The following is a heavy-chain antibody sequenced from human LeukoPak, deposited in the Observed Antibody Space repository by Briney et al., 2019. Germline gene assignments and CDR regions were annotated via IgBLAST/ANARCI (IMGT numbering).Heavy chain of an antibody. CDR2: INHSGST. CDR1: GGSFSGYY. CDR3: ARGYNWNYAPSYYSGMDV. D-gene: IGHD1-7*01. J-gene: IGHJ6*02. Sequence: SETLSLTCAVYGGSFSGYYWSWIRQPPGKGLEWIGEINHSGSTNYNPSLKSRVTISVDTSKNQFSLKLSSVTAADTAVYYCARGYNWNYAPSYYSGMDVWGQGTTVTVSS. V-gene: IGHV4-34*01.